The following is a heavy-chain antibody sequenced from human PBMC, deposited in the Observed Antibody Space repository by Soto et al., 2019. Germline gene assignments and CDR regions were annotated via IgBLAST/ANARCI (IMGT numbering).Heavy chain of an antibody. CDR1: GGSLRSRSNY. D-gene: IGHD1-26*01. Sequence: QLQLQESGPGLVKPSETLSLTCTVSGGSLRSRSNYCGWVRRPPGKGLEWIGSVYYTGGTYYNPSLTTRVALHIDMYKNPFPLEFSFVPAADTAVYYCAREGPPIRAHNPTEFFPQWGQGTLVTVSS. J-gene: IGHJ1*01. CDR2: VYYTGGT. CDR3: AREGPPIRAHNPTEFFPQ. V-gene: IGHV4-39*02.